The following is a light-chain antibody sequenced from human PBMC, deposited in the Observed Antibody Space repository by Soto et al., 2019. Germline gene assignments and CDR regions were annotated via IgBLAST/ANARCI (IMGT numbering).Light chain of an antibody. CDR2: VNIDGSH. Sequence: QSVLTQSPSTSASLGASVKLTCTLTSGHTTYAITWHQQQPEKGPRYLMRVNIDGSHSKGDGIPDRFSGSSSGAERYLTISNLQSEDEADYYCQTWGTGVHWVFGDGTQLTVL. V-gene: IGLV4-69*02. J-gene: IGLJ3*02. CDR3: QTWGTGVHWV. CDR1: SGHTTYA.